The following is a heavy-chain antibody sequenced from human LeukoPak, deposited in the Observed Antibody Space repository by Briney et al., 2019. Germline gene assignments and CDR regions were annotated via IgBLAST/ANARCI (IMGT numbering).Heavy chain of an antibody. V-gene: IGHV3-21*01. CDR2: ISSSSSYI. CDR3: ARGGTWIQLWSPY. Sequence: PGGSLRLSCAASGFTSSSYSMNWVRQAPGKGLEWVSSISSSSSYIYYADSVKGRFTISRDNAKNSLYLQMNSLRAEDTAVYYCARGGTWIQLWSPYWGQGTLVTVSS. J-gene: IGHJ4*02. CDR1: GFTSSSYS. D-gene: IGHD5-18*01.